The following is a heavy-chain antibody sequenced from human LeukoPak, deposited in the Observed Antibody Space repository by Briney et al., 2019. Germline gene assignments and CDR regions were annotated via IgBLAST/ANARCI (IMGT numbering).Heavy chain of an antibody. CDR2: INYGGSP. V-gene: IGHV4-39*07. CDR1: GGSISSSSYY. Sequence: PSETLSLTRTVSGGSISSSSYYWVWIRQPPAKGLEWIGSINYGGSPYYNPALKGRATISVETSKNHFSLKLSSATAADTAVYYCARERVYFDSSGHPSAASSWGQGTLVTVSS. D-gene: IGHD3-22*01. J-gene: IGHJ4*02. CDR3: ARERVYFDSSGHPSAASS.